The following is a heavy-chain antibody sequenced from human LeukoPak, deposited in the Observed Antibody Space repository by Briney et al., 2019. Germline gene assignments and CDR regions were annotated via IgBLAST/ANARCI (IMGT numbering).Heavy chain of an antibody. CDR2: ISGTGGTT. V-gene: IGHV3-23*01. CDR3: AKNGDRGAYCSGGSCYPYYYYYMDV. CDR1: GFTFSSYG. J-gene: IGHJ6*03. Sequence: GGSLRLSCAASGFTFSSYGMSWVRQAPGKGLEWVSAISGTGGTTCYADSVKGRFTISRDNSKNTLYLQMNSLRAEDTAVYYCAKNGDRGAYCSGGSCYPYYYYYMDVWGKGTTVTISS. D-gene: IGHD2-15*01.